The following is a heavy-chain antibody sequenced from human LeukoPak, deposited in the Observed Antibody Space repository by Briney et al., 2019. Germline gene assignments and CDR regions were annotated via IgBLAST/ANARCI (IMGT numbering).Heavy chain of an antibody. Sequence: GGSLRLSCAASGFTVSSNYMSWVRQALGKGLEWVSVIYSGGSTYYADSVKGRFTISRDNSKNTLYLQMNSLRAEDTAVYYCARVNAVSRAFDIWGQGTMVTVSS. CDR2: IYSGGST. D-gene: IGHD5/OR15-5a*01. V-gene: IGHV3-66*01. CDR1: GFTVSSNY. CDR3: ARVNAVSRAFDI. J-gene: IGHJ3*02.